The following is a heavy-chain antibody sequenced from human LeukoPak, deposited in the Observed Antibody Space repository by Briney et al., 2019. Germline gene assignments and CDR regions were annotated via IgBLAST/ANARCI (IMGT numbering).Heavy chain of an antibody. CDR2: IFHNGST. CDR1: GFTFSSYA. V-gene: IGHV4-38-2*01. Sequence: PGGSLRLSCAASGFTFSSYAMSWVRQAPGKGLEWVATIFHNGSTYYSPSLKSRVTMSADTSKNQFSLKLSSVTAADTAVYYCARFYCSGGSCSHFDYWGQGTLVTASS. J-gene: IGHJ4*02. D-gene: IGHD2-15*01. CDR3: ARFYCSGGSCSHFDY.